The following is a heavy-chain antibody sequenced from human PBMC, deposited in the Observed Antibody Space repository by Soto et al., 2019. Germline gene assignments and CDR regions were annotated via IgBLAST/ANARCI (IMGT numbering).Heavy chain of an antibody. CDR3: ARRKYYGDYVFDY. Sequence: QLQLQESGPGLVKPSETLSLTCTVSGGSISSSSYYWGWIRQPPGKGLEWIGSIYYSGSTYYNPSLKSRVTISVDTSKNQFSLKLSSVTAADTAVYYCARRKYYGDYVFDYWGQGTLVTVSS. V-gene: IGHV4-39*01. CDR2: IYYSGST. J-gene: IGHJ4*02. D-gene: IGHD4-17*01. CDR1: GGSISSSSYY.